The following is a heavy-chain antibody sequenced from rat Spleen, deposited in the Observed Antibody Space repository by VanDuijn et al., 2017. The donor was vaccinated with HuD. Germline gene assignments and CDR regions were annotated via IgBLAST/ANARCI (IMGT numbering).Heavy chain of an antibody. J-gene: IGHJ2*01. V-gene: IGHV5-25*01. CDR2: ISTSGDTT. CDR3: TSNNFDY. Sequence: MQLVESGGGLVQPGRSLKLSCAVSGFTFSNFDMAWVRQAPTKGLEWVASISTSGDTTYYRDSVKGRFTVSRDDAKSTLYLQMDSLRSEDTATYYCTSNNFDYWGQGVMVTVSS. D-gene: IGHD1-10*01. CDR1: GFTFSNFD.